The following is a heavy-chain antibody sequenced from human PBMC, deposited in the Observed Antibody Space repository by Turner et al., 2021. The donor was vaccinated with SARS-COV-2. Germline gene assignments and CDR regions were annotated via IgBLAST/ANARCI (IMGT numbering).Heavy chain of an antibody. CDR2: IDTDGSTT. D-gene: IGHD1-1*01. Sequence: EVQLVASGVGLVQPGGSLRLSCAVSGFTFSTYWMHWVRQAPGKGLVWVSRIDTDGSTTNYADSVKGRFTISRDNAKNTLYLQMNSLRAEDTAVYYCGRDLSGRSDYWGQGTLVTVSS. CDR3: GRDLSGRSDY. V-gene: IGHV3-74*01. J-gene: IGHJ4*02. CDR1: GFTFSTYW.